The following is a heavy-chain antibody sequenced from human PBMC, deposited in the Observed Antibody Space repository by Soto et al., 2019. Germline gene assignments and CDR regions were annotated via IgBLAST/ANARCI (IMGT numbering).Heavy chain of an antibody. CDR2: IYPGDSDT. V-gene: IGHV5-51*01. CDR3: ARVLAAPLYYYYGMDV. CDR1: GYSFTSYW. D-gene: IGHD2-15*01. Sequence: PGESLKISCKGSGYSFTSYWIGWVRQMPGKGLEWMGIIYPGDSDTRYSPSFQGQVTISADKSISTAYLQWSSLKAPDTAMYYCARVLAAPLYYYYGMDVWGQGTTVTVSS. J-gene: IGHJ6*02.